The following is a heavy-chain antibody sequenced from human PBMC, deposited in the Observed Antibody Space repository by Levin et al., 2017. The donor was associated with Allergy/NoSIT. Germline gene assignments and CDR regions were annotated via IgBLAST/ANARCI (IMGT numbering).Heavy chain of an antibody. D-gene: IGHD3-3*01. Sequence: GESLKISCKASGYTFTSYAMHWVRQAPGQRLEWMGWINAGNGNTKYSQKFQGRVTITRDTSASTAYMELSSLRSEDTAVYYCARRSITIVGVVSPCDYWGQGTLVTVSS. CDR3: ARRSITIVGVVSPCDY. CDR2: INAGNGNT. V-gene: IGHV1-3*01. J-gene: IGHJ4*02. CDR1: GYTFTSYA.